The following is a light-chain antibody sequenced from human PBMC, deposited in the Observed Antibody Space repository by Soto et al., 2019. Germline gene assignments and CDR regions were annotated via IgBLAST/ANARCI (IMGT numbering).Light chain of an antibody. CDR3: AAWDVSLVV. CDR1: SSNIGTNT. Sequence: QSVLTQPPSASGTPGQRVTISCSGSSSNIGTNTVIWYQQLPGAAPKLLIYRDNQRPSGVPDRCSGSKSGTSASLAISGLQSEDEADYYCAAWDVSLVVFGGGTKLTVL. V-gene: IGLV1-44*01. J-gene: IGLJ2*01. CDR2: RDN.